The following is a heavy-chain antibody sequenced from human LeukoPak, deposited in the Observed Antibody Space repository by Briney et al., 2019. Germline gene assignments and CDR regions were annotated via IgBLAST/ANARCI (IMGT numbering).Heavy chain of an antibody. Sequence: GGSLTLSCAASGFTFSSYAMSWVRQAPGKGLEWVSAISASDGNTYYADSVKGRFTISGDNSKNTLYLQMNNLRDEDTAVYYCAKDVISVAGTPRYFDYWGQGTLVTVSS. CDR3: AKDVISVAGTPRYFDY. V-gene: IGHV3-23*01. J-gene: IGHJ4*02. CDR1: GFTFSSYA. D-gene: IGHD6-19*01. CDR2: ISASDGNT.